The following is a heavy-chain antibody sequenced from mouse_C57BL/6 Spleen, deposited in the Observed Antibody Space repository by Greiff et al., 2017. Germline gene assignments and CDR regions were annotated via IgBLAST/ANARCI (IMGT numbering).Heavy chain of an antibody. J-gene: IGHJ2*01. CDR2: IHPNSGST. D-gene: IGHD2-5*01. CDR3: ARPYSNYEGDYFDY. CDR1: GYTFTSYW. V-gene: IGHV1-64*01. Sequence: QVQLKQPGAELVKPGASVKLSCKASGYTFTSYWMHWVKQRPGQGLEWIGMIHPNSGSTNYNEKFKSKATLTVDKSSSTAYMQLSSLTSDDSAVYYCARPYSNYEGDYFDYWGQGTTLTVSS.